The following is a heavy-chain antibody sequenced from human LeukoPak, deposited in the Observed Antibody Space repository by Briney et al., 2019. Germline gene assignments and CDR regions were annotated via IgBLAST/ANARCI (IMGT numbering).Heavy chain of an antibody. CDR2: INTDGSDT. Sequence: GGSLRLSCAASGFMFNNYWMHWVRQAPGKGLVWVSRINTDGSDTSYADSVKGRFTISRDNAKNTLYLQVNSLRTEDTAVYYCARVRGAVLVAYNWFDPWGQGTLVTVSS. V-gene: IGHV3-74*01. J-gene: IGHJ5*02. CDR3: ARVRGAVLVAYNWFDP. D-gene: IGHD2-15*01. CDR1: GFMFNNYW.